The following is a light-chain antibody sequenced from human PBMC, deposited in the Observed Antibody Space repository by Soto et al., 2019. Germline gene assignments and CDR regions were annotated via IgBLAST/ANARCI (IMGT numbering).Light chain of an antibody. J-gene: IGKJ1*01. CDR2: GAS. Sequence: EIVLTQSPATLSLSPGERATLSCRASQSVSSYLAWYQQKPGQAPRLLIYGASNRATGIPDGFSGSGSGTDFTLTISRLEPEDFAVYYCQQYNTSPRTFGQGTKVDIK. CDR3: QQYNTSPRT. V-gene: IGKV3-20*01. CDR1: QSVSSY.